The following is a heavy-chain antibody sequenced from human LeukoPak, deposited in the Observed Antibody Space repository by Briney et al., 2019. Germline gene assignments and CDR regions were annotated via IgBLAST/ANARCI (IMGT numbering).Heavy chain of an antibody. CDR2: IYYSGST. Sequence: SETLSLTCTVSGGSISSGGYYWSWIRQHPGKGLEWIGYIYYSGSTYYDPSLKSRVTISVDTSKNQFSLKLSSVTAADTAVYYCASELYGGNFDWGQGTLVTVSS. J-gene: IGHJ4*02. CDR3: ASELYGGNFD. V-gene: IGHV4-31*03. D-gene: IGHD4-23*01. CDR1: GGSISSGGYY.